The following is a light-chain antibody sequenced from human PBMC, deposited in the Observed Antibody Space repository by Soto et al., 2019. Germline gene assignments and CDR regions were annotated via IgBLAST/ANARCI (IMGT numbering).Light chain of an antibody. CDR2: EVS. CDR1: TSDVGGYEY. J-gene: IGLJ1*01. CDR3: TSYTRDTALV. V-gene: IGLV2-14*01. Sequence: QSALTQPASVSGSPGQSITISCTGTTSDVGGYEYVSWYQQHPGKAPKLMIYEVSTRPSGVSNRFSGSKSGTTASLTISGLQAEDEADYHCTSYTRDTALVFGTGTKLTVL.